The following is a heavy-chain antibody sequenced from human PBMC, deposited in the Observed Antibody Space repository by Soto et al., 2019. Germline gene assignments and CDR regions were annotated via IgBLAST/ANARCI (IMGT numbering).Heavy chain of an antibody. CDR2: ISGSGGHT. CDR3: AKIEMGWFAH. Sequence: TGGSLRLSCTGSGFSFFSYAMSWVRQAPGKGLEWVSTISGSGGHTYYAVSVKGLFVVSRDNDKNTVYLHMSSLTGEDTAVYFCAKIEMGWFAHWGQGTQVTVSS. J-gene: IGHJ5*02. V-gene: IGHV3-23*01. D-gene: IGHD2-8*01. CDR1: GFSFFSYA.